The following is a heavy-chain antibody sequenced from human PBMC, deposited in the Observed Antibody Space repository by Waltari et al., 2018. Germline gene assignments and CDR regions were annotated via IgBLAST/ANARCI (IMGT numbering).Heavy chain of an antibody. CDR2: SIPIFGTA. V-gene: IGHV1-69*12. Sequence: QVQLLQSGAEVKKPGSSVKVSCKASVVTFSRYAISWVRQAPGQGPEWMGGSIPIFGTANDEQKVQGRVTITADESTSTAYMELSSLRSEDTAVYYCARVGSSTSPPNGWGQGTLVTVSS. J-gene: IGHJ4*02. CDR3: ARVGSSTSPPNG. D-gene: IGHD2-2*01. CDR1: VVTFSRYA.